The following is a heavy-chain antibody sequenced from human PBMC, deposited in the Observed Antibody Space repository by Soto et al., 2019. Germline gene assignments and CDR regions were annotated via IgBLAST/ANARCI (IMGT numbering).Heavy chain of an antibody. V-gene: IGHV3-23*01. CDR1: GFTFSSYA. Sequence: GSLRLSCAASGFTFSSYAMNWVRQAPGKGLEWVSVISRSGANTYYADSVKGRFTISRDNPKNTLYLQVNSLRAEDTAIYYCAKDPLYNWNDEVSYYYYMDVWGEGTTVTVSS. D-gene: IGHD1-1*01. CDR2: ISRSGANT. J-gene: IGHJ6*03. CDR3: AKDPLYNWNDEVSYYYYMDV.